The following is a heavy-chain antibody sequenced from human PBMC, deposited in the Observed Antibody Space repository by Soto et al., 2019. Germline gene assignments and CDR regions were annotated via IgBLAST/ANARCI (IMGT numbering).Heavy chain of an antibody. J-gene: IGHJ4*02. V-gene: IGHV3-23*01. Sequence: GGSLRLSCAASGFTFSSYAVGWVRQAAGKGLEWVAAISVSGGSTYYADSVKGRFTISRDNSKNTLYLQMNGLRAEDTAVYYCAKERGPFDYWGQGTLVTVSS. CDR2: ISVSGGST. CDR1: GFTFSSYA. CDR3: AKERGPFDY.